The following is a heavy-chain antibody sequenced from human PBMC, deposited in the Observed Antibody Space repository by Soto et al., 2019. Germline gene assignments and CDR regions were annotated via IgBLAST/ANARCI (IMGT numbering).Heavy chain of an antibody. D-gene: IGHD3-22*01. J-gene: IGHJ4*01. V-gene: IGHV3-30*03. CDR2: IAKDGSDI. Sequence: PGGSLRLSCAASGFTFNLYGMHWVRQAPGKGLEWVAAIAKDGSDIHYIDSVRGRFTISRDNSENTLYLQMDSLRGDDSAVYYCARAAAYDRSGYYYYFEYWGHGTQATVSS. CDR1: GFTFNLYG. CDR3: ARAAAYDRSGYYYYFEY.